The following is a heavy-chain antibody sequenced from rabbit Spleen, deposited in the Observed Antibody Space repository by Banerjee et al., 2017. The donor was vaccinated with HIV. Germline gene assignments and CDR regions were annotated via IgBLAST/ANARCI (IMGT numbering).Heavy chain of an antibody. CDR1: GFTISSSYW. J-gene: IGHJ6*01. CDR3: ARDTGSSFSTYGMDL. Sequence: QEQLVESGGGLVKPEGSLTLTCTASGFTISSSYWICWVRQAPGKGLEWIGCIYSGNSDNTYYASWVKSRFTISKTSSTTVTLQMTSLTVADTATYFCARDTGSSFSTYGMDLWGPGTLVTVS. D-gene: IGHD8-1*01. V-gene: IGHV1S45*01. CDR2: IYSGNSDNT.